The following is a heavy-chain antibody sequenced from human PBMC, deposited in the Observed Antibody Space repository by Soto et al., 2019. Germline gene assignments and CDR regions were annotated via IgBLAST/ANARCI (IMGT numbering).Heavy chain of an antibody. V-gene: IGHV5-10-1*01. Sequence: GESLKISCKGSGYSFTSYWISWVRQMPGKGLEWMGRIDPSDSYTNYSPSFQGHVTISADKSISTAYLQWSSLKASDTAMYYCARQEGVSNCSGGSYYSGRYWYFDLWGRGTLVTVSS. CDR1: GYSFTSYW. CDR3: ARQEGVSNCSGGSYYSGRYWYFDL. CDR2: IDPSDSYT. J-gene: IGHJ2*01. D-gene: IGHD2-15*01.